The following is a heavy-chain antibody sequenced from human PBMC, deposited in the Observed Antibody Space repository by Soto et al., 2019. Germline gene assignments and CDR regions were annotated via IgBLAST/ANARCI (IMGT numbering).Heavy chain of an antibody. J-gene: IGHJ4*02. V-gene: IGHV3-23*01. D-gene: IGHD6-19*01. CDR2: ISGSGGST. CDR1: GFTFSSYA. CDR3: ARDLRLGHSFDY. Sequence: GGSLRLSCAASGFTFSSYAMSWVRQAPGKGLEWVSAISGSGGSTYYADSVKGRFTISRDNSKNTLYLQMNSLRAEDTAVYYCARDLRLGHSFDYWGQGTLVTVSS.